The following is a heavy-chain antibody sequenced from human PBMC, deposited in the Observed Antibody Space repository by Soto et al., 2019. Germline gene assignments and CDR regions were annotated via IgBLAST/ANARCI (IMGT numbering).Heavy chain of an antibody. J-gene: IGHJ4*02. CDR3: AKDVTLGGNVGVDY. CDR2: ISYDGSNK. V-gene: IGHV3-30*18. CDR1: GFTFSSYG. Sequence: QVQLVESGGGVVQPGRSLRLSCAASGFTFSSYGMHWVRQAPGKGLEWVAGISYDGSNKYYADSVKGRFTISRDNSKNTLYLQMNSLRAEDTAVYYCAKDVTLGGNVGVDYWGQGTLVTVSS. D-gene: IGHD2-15*01.